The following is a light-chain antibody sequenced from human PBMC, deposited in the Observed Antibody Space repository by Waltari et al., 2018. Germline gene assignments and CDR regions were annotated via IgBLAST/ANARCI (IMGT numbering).Light chain of an antibody. CDR3: QQSYSTPLT. CDR1: QSISTY. CDR2: AAS. J-gene: IGKJ4*01. V-gene: IGKV1-39*01. Sequence: IQLTPSPSSLSASVGERVTITCRASQSISTYLNWYQQKPGKAPKLLIYAASRLQSGVPSMFSGSGSGTDFTLTISSLQPEDFATYDCQQSYSTPLTFGGGTKVEIK.